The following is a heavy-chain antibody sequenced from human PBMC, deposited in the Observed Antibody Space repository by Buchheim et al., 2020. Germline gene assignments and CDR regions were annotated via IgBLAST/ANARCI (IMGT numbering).Heavy chain of an antibody. V-gene: IGHV4-61*08. CDR1: GGSVSSGGYY. J-gene: IGHJ4*02. CDR2: VYYTGST. Sequence: QVQLQESGPGLVKPSETLSLTCTVSGGSVSSGGYYWSWIRQPPGKGLEWIGYVYYTGSTKSNPSLKSRVTISLDPSKNQFSLKLSSVTAADTAVYYCARGWDWGIDSWGQGAL. CDR3: ARGWDWGIDS. D-gene: IGHD7-27*01.